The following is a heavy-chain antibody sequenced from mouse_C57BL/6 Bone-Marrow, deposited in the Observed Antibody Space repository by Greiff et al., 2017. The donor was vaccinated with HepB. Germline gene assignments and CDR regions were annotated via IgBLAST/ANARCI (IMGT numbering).Heavy chain of an antibody. V-gene: IGHV1-49*01. Sequence: LVESGAELVRPGSSVKLSCKDSYFAFIASAMHWVKQSPGPGLEWIGSFTMYSDATEYSENFKGKATLTANTSSSTAYMELSSLTSEDSAVYYCARTSTGFTGDYAMDYWGQGTSVTVSS. J-gene: IGHJ4*01. CDR1: YFAFIASA. CDR2: FTMYSDAT. D-gene: IGHD1-1*01. CDR3: ARTSTGFTGDYAMDY.